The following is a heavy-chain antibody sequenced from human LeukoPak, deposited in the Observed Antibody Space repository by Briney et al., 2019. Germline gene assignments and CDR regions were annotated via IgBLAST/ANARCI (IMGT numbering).Heavy chain of an antibody. D-gene: IGHD7-27*01. V-gene: IGHV5-51*01. CDR3: ARRLTAEV. Sequence: GESLKISCNGSGYXFTNYWICWVRQLPGEGLEWMGIIYPGDSDTRYSPSFQGQVTISADNSINTAYLQWSSLKASDTAIYYCARRLTAEVWGQGTLVTVSS. CDR2: IYPGDSDT. J-gene: IGHJ4*02. CDR1: GYXFTNYW.